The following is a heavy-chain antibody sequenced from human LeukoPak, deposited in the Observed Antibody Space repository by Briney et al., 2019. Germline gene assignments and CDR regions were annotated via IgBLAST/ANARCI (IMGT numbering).Heavy chain of an antibody. J-gene: IGHJ4*02. CDR1: GYTFTSYY. D-gene: IGHD2-8*01. CDR2: INPSGGST. CDR3: ARDWSYCTNGVCYNLFDY. V-gene: IGHV1-46*01. Sequence: GASVKVSCKASGYTFTSYYMHWVRQAPGQGLEGMGIINPSGGSTSYAQKFQGRVTMTRDMSTSTVYMELSSLRSEDTAVYYCARDWSYCTNGVCYNLFDYWGQGTLVTVPS.